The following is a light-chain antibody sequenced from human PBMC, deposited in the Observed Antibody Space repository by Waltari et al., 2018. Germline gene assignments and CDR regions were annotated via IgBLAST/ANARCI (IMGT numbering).Light chain of an antibody. V-gene: IGKV3-15*01. CDR1: QSVGSS. J-gene: IGKJ1*01. CDR3: QQYNNWWT. CDR2: DAS. Sequence: VMTQSPVTLSVSPGERATLSCRASQSVGSSLAWYQQKPGQAPRLLIYDASTRATGIPARFSGSGSGTEFTLTISSLQSEDFALYYCQQYNNWWTFGQGTKVDVK.